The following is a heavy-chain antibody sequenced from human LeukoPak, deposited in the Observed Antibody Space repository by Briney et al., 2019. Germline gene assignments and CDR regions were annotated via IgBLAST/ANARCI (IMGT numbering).Heavy chain of an antibody. J-gene: IGHJ4*02. CDR3: ARGAHYHDSSGGYDY. V-gene: IGHV1-2*02. CDR1: GYTFTGYY. CDR2: INPNSGGT. D-gene: IGHD3-10*01. Sequence: ASVTVSCKASGYTFTGYYMHWVRQAPGQGLEWMGWINPNSGGTNYAQKFQGRVTMTRDTSISTAYMELSRLRSDDTALYYCARGAHYHDSSGGYDYWGQGTLVTVSS.